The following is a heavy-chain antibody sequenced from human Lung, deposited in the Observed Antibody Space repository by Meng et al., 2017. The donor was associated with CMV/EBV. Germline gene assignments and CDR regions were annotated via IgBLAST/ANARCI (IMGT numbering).Heavy chain of an antibody. CDR2: ISYDGSNK. J-gene: IGHJ3*02. CDR3: ARGEHRIAVAGSAFDI. D-gene: IGHD6-19*01. V-gene: IGHV3-30-3*01. Sequence: GGSXRLXXAASGFTFSSYAMHWVRQAPGKGLEWVAVISYDGSNKYYADFVKGRFTIFRDNSKNTLYLQMNSLRAEDTAVYYCARGEHRIAVAGSAFDIWGQGTXVTVAS. CDR1: GFTFSSYA.